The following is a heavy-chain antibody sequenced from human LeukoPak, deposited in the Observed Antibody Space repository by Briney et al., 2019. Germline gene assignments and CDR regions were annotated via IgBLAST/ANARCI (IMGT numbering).Heavy chain of an antibody. V-gene: IGHV3-48*01. CDR3: ARVNYGDYLPSLDC. CDR2: ISFSSSII. Sequence: GGSLRLSCAASGFTFSSYSMNWVRQAPGKGLEWVSYISFSSSIIYYADSVKGRFTISRDNAKNSLYLQMNSLRAEDTAVYYCARVNYGDYLPSLDCWGQGTLVTVSS. J-gene: IGHJ4*02. D-gene: IGHD4-17*01. CDR1: GFTFSSYS.